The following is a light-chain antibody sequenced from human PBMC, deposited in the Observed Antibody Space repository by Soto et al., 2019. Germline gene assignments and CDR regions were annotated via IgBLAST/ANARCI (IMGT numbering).Light chain of an antibody. Sequence: QSVLTQPASVSGSPGQSITISCTGSRMDIGSYNLVSWYQKEPGKAPKLVIYEAYKRPSGVSARFSGSKSGNTASLTISGLQAEDEADYYCSSYAGSRTYVVFGGGTQLTVL. J-gene: IGLJ2*01. CDR3: SSYAGSRTYVV. CDR2: EAY. CDR1: RMDIGSYNL. V-gene: IGLV2-23*01.